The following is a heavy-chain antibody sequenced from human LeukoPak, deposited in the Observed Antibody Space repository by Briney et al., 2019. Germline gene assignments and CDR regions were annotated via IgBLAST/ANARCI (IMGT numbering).Heavy chain of an antibody. Sequence: PSETLSLTCTVSGGSISSYYWSWIRQPPGKGLEWIGYIYYSGSTNYHPSLRSRATILVDTSKNQLSLKLSSVTAADTAVYYCARLHNGGGGESDAFDIWGQGTMVTVSS. D-gene: IGHD3-16*01. CDR3: ARLHNGGGGESDAFDI. CDR1: GGSISSYY. J-gene: IGHJ3*02. V-gene: IGHV4-59*01. CDR2: IYYSGST.